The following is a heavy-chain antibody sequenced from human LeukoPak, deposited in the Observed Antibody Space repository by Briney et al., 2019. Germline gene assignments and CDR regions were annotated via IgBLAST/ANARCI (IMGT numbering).Heavy chain of an antibody. CDR2: IYYSGSV. J-gene: IGHJ5*02. CDR1: GGSISSGNYY. CDR3: ARKTRTWSNWFDP. D-gene: IGHD1-14*01. Sequence: SQTLSLTCTVSGGSISSGNYYWSWIRQSPGKGLEWIGYIYYSGSVFYNPSLESRIIISLDTSKNQFSLKVTSLTAADSAVYYCARKTRTWSNWFDPWGQGTLVTVSS. V-gene: IGHV4-30-4*01.